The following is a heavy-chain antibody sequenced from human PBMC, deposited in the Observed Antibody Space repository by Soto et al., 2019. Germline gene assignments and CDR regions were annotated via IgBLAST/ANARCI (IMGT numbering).Heavy chain of an antibody. Sequence: GGSLRLSCAASGFNFSNHWMHWVRQRPAEGLVWVSRITSDGKSKAYAESVKGRFAISRDNAKNTLHLQMNGLTAEDTAVYYCARESGAWSLTWFDPWGQGTLVTVSS. J-gene: IGHJ5*02. CDR3: ARESGAWSLTWFDP. V-gene: IGHV3-74*01. D-gene: IGHD6-19*01. CDR1: GFNFSNHW. CDR2: ITSDGKSK.